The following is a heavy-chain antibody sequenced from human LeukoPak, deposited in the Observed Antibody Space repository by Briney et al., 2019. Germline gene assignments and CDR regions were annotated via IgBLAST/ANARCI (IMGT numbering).Heavy chain of an antibody. J-gene: IGHJ1*01. Sequence: GGSLRLSCAASGFTFSSCAMSWVRQAPGKGLEWVSGISYDGSSTTYADSVKGRFTISRDNAKNTLYLQMNSLRAEDMAVYYCARAASCGGDCSSSYLQHWGQGTLVTVSS. V-gene: IGHV3-74*01. D-gene: IGHD2-21*02. CDR1: GFTFSSCA. CDR2: ISYDGSST. CDR3: ARAASCGGDCSSSYLQH.